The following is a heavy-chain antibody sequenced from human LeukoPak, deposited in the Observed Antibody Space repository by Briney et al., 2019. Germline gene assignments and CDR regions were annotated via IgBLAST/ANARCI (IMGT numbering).Heavy chain of an antibody. D-gene: IGHD2-2*02. Sequence: SVKVSCKASGGTFSSYTISWVRPAPGQGLEWMGRIIPILGIANYAQKFQGRVTITADKSTSTAYMELSSLRSEDTAVYYCARLAVVVPAAIWESGWFDPWGQGTLVTVSS. J-gene: IGHJ5*02. CDR1: GGTFSSYT. CDR3: ARLAVVVPAAIWESGWFDP. CDR2: IIPILGIA. V-gene: IGHV1-69*02.